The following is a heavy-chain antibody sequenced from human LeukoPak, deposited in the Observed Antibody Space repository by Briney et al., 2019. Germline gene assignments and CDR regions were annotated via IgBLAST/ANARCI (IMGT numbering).Heavy chain of an antibody. J-gene: IGHJ4*02. D-gene: IGHD5-12*01. CDR1: GGSFSGYY. V-gene: IGHV4-30-2*01. CDR2: IYHSGST. CDR3: ARDSGYDLYYFDY. Sequence: PSETLSLTCAVYGGSFSGYYWSWIRQPPGKGLEWIGYIYHSGSTYYNPSLKSRVTISVDRSKNQFSLKLSSVTAADTAVYYCARDSGYDLYYFDYWGQGTLVTVSS.